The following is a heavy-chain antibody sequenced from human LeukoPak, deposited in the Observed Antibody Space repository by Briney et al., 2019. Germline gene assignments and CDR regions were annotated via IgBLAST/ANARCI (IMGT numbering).Heavy chain of an antibody. J-gene: IGHJ4*02. Sequence: SVKVSCTASGGTFSSYAISWVRQAPGQGLEWMGGIIPIFGTANYAQKFQGRVTITADESTSTAYMELSSLRSEDTAVYYCAFDGYYYDSSGYYGTHHYSDYWGQGTLVTVSS. V-gene: IGHV1-69*13. CDR1: GGTFSSYA. D-gene: IGHD3-22*01. CDR3: AFDGYYYDSSGYYGTHHYSDY. CDR2: IIPIFGTA.